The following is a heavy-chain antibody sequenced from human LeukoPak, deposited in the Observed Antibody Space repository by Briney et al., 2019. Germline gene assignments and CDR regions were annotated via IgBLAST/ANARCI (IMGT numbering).Heavy chain of an antibody. J-gene: IGHJ6*02. CDR2: INYDGSST. CDR1: GFAFSSYW. Sequence: GGSLRLSCAASGFAFSSYWMNWVRQVPGKGPVWVSRINYDGSSTNYADSVKGRFTISRDNAKNTLYLQMSSLRAEDTAVYFCARGYYEMDVWGQGTTVTVSS. CDR3: ARGYYEMDV. V-gene: IGHV3-74*01.